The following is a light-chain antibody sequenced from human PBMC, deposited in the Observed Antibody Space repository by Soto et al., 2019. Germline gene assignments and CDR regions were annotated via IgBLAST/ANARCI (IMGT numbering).Light chain of an antibody. CDR3: HLYGWSATLP. CDR2: GSS. J-gene: IGKJ4*01. CDR1: QTFINTF. Sequence: EIVLTQSPGTLSLSPGERATLSCRASQTFINTFLAWYQHKPGQAPRLLIYGSSTRATGIPDRFSGSASGTDFTLTISRLEPEDFAVYYCHLYGWSATLPFGGGTRVEFK. V-gene: IGKV3-20*01.